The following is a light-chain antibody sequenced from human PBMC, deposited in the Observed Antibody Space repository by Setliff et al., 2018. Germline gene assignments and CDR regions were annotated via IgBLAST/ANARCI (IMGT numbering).Light chain of an antibody. Sequence: SVLTQPPSVSGAPGQRVTISCTGSSSNIGAGYDVHWYQQLPGTAPKLLIYGNSNRPSGVPDRFSGSKSGTPASLAITGLQAEDEADYYCQSYDSSLSGYGFGTGTKGTV. CDR1: SSNIGAGYD. CDR3: QSYDSSLSGYG. CDR2: GNS. V-gene: IGLV1-40*01. J-gene: IGLJ1*01.